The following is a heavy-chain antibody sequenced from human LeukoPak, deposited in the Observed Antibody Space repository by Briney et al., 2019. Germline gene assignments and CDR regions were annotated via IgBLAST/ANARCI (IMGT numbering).Heavy chain of an antibody. CDR3: ARGPNYYYYGMDV. Sequence: SETLSLTCAVSGGSISSGGYSWSWIRQPPGKGLEWIGYIYHSGSTYYNPSLKSRVTISVDRSKNQFSLKLSSVTAADTAVYYCARGPNYYYYGMDVWGQGTTVTVS. V-gene: IGHV4-30-2*01. CDR2: IYHSGST. J-gene: IGHJ6*02. CDR1: GGSISSGGYS.